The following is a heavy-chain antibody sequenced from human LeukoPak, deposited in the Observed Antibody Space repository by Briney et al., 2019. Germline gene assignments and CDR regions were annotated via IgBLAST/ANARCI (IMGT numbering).Heavy chain of an antibody. V-gene: IGHV1-46*01. J-gene: IGHJ5*02. D-gene: IGHD6-13*01. CDR3: ARDGRSSWFRGLDWFDP. CDR1: GYTLTSYY. CDR2: INPSGGST. Sequence: ASVKVSCKASGYTLTSYYIHWVRQAPGQGLEWMGIINPSGGSTTYAQKFQGRVTMTTDTSTSTVHMKLSGLRSEDTALYYCARDGRSSWFRGLDWFDPWGQGTLVTVSS.